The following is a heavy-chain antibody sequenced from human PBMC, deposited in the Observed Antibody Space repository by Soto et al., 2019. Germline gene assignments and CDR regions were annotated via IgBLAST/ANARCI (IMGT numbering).Heavy chain of an antibody. J-gene: IGHJ4*02. D-gene: IGHD3-10*01. V-gene: IGHV3-21*04. Sequence: PGGSLRLSCAVSGFTFRSFTMNWVRQAPGKGLEWVSTISSNSAYIYYTDALRGRFTISRDNSRNTLYLQMNSLTAEDTAVYYCANGRATYGLLTHDYWGQGTLVTVSS. CDR3: ANGRATYGLLTHDY. CDR2: ISSNSAYI. CDR1: GFTFRSFT.